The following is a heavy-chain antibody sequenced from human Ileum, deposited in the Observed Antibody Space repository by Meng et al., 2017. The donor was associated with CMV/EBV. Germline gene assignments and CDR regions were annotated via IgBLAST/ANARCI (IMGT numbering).Heavy chain of an antibody. D-gene: IGHD3-3*01. CDR1: YY. CDR2: IYYTGST. CDR3: ASGIGGTRDFWNGYYSSNDFDY. V-gene: IGHV4-59*01. Sequence: YYWSWIRQPPGKGLEWIGNIYYTGSTNYNPSLKSRVTISVDTSKNQFSLRLTSLTAADTAVYYCASGIGGTRDFWNGYYSSNDFDYWGQGTLVTVSS. J-gene: IGHJ4*02.